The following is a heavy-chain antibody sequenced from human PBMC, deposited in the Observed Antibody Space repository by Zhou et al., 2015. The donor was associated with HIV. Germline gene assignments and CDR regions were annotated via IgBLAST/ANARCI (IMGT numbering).Heavy chain of an antibody. Sequence: QVRLLQSGTEVKKPGASVKVSCKASGGTFNNYAISWVRQAPGQGLEWMGAIIPISGTANYAQKFQGRVTITADESTSTAYMELSSLRSEDTAVYYCARGSDGRGYSGYDTNFDYWGQGTLVTVSS. CDR1: GGTFNNYA. CDR2: IIPISGTA. D-gene: IGHD5-12*01. J-gene: IGHJ4*02. V-gene: IGHV1-69*01. CDR3: ARGSDGRGYSGYDTNFDY.